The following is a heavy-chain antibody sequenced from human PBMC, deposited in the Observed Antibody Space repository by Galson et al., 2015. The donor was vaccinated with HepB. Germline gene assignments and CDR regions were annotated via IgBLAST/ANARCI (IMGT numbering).Heavy chain of an antibody. J-gene: IGHJ3*02. CDR2: INPSGGST. Sequence: SVKVSCKASGYTFSSYYMHWVRQAPGQGLEWMGIINPSGGSTSYAQKFQGRVTMTRDTSTSTVYMELSSLRSEDTAVYYCARVSYDSSGYRAFDIWGQGTMVTVSS. V-gene: IGHV1-46*03. CDR3: ARVSYDSSGYRAFDI. CDR1: GYTFSSYY. D-gene: IGHD3-22*01.